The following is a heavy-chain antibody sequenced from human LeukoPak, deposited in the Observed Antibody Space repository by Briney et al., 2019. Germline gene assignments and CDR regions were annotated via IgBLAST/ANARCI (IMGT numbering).Heavy chain of an antibody. CDR2: ISYDGSNK. V-gene: IGHV3-30*18. D-gene: IGHD5-18*01. J-gene: IGHJ4*02. Sequence: PGGSLRLSCAASGFTFSSYGMHWVRQALGKGLEWVAVISYDGSNKYYADSVKGRFTISRDNSKNTLYLQMNSLRAEDTAVYYCAKEVGYSYGSDQYYFDYWGQGTLVTVSS. CDR1: GFTFSSYG. CDR3: AKEVGYSYGSDQYYFDY.